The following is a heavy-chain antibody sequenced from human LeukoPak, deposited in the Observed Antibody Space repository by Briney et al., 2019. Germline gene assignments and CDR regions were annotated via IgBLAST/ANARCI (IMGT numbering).Heavy chain of an antibody. J-gene: IGHJ4*02. Sequence: SETLSLTCTVSGVSISSSSYYWGWIRQPPGKGLEWIGSIYYSGSTYYNPSLKSRVTISVDTSKNQFSLKLSSVTAADTAVYYCARESATNWNYVGYWGQGTLVTVSS. CDR1: GVSISSSSYY. D-gene: IGHD1-20*01. CDR3: ARESATNWNYVGY. V-gene: IGHV4-39*02. CDR2: IYYSGST.